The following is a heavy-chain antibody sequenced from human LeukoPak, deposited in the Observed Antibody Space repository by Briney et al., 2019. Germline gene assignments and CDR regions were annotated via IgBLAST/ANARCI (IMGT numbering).Heavy chain of an antibody. CDR3: ARDWVQYDLPRYSDC. CDR1: GSARLYA. D-gene: IGHD2-8*01. V-gene: IGHV3-30*07. CDR2: ISYDGSNK. Sequence: GGSLRLSCAASGSARLYAMHWVRQAPGKGLEWVAVISYDGSNKYYADSVKGRFDISRDNSKNTLYLQMNSLRAEDTAVYYCARDWVQYDLPRYSDCWGQGALVTVSS. J-gene: IGHJ4*02.